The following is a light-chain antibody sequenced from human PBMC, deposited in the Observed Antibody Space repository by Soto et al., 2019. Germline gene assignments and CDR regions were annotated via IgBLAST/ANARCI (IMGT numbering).Light chain of an antibody. CDR2: HVT. V-gene: IGLV2-14*03. CDR1: SSDIGHYDY. Sequence: QSALTQPASVSGSPGQSITISCTGTSSDIGHYDYVSWYQQHPGKAPKLMIYHVTYRPSGVSNRHSGSKSGNSASRTISGLQADDEADYYCCSLTTSHTYVFGSGTKVTVL. J-gene: IGLJ1*01. CDR3: CSLTTSHTYV.